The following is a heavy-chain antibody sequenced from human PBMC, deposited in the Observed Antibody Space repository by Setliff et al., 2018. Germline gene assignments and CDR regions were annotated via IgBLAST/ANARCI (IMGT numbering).Heavy chain of an antibody. D-gene: IGHD3-3*01. V-gene: IGHV4-38-2*01. CDR3: ASPGRDNLDSPFDAFDI. CDR2: IHQRGRT. CDR1: GVSITSGHY. Sequence: SETLSLTCGVSGVSITSGHYWGWIRQSPGKGLEWLATIHQRGRTYFNPSLNSRVTISLDTSKNHFSLKLRSVTAEDSAVYYCASPGRDNLDSPFDAFDIWGQGTKVTVSS. J-gene: IGHJ3*02.